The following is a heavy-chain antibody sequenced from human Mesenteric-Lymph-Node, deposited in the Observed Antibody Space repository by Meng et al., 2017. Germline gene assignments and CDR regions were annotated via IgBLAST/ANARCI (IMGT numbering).Heavy chain of an antibody. V-gene: IGHV4-59*01. CDR1: GGSISSYY. Sequence: SETLSLTRTVSGGSISSYYWSWIRQPPGKGLEWIGYIYYSGSTNYNPSLKSRVTISVDTSKNQFSLKLSSVTAADTAVYYCARFGGYGSGSDSSGYYYFDYWGQGTLVTVSS. CDR2: IYYSGST. D-gene: IGHD3-22*01. J-gene: IGHJ4*02. CDR3: ARFGGYGSGSDSSGYYYFDY.